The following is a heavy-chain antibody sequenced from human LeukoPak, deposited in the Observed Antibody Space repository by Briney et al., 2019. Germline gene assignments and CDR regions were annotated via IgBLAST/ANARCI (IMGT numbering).Heavy chain of an antibody. J-gene: IGHJ4*02. D-gene: IGHD3-3*01. CDR3: ARDYDLWSDYLYYFDY. Sequence: GGSLRLSCAASGFTVSSNYMSWVRQAPGKGLEWVSVIYSGGSTYYADSVKGRFTISRDNSKNTLYLQMNSLRAEDTAVYYCARDYDLWSDYLYYFDYWGQGTLVTVSS. CDR2: IYSGGST. CDR1: GFTVSSNY. V-gene: IGHV3-53*01.